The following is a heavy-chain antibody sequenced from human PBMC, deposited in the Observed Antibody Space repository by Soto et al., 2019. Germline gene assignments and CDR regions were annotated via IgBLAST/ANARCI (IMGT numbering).Heavy chain of an antibody. CDR3: ARDQGYHYDS. CDR1: GGSISSGNDY. V-gene: IGHV4-30-4*08. J-gene: IGHJ5*01. Sequence: QVQLQESGPGLVKPSQTVSLTCTVSGGSISSGNDYWSWIRQPPGKGLEWMGYIHYGGNTNYNPSLKSRLTMSLDTSKNQFSLKLSSVTAADTAVYYCARDQGYHYDSWGQGILVTVSS. D-gene: IGHD2-15*01. CDR2: IHYGGNT.